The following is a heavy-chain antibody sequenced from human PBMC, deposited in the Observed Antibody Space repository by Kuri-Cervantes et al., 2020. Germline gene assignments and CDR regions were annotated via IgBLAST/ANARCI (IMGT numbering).Heavy chain of an antibody. J-gene: IGHJ4*02. Sequence: GGSLRLSCAASGFTFDDYAMHWVRQAPGKGLEWVSGISWNSGSIGYADSVKGRFTISRDNAKNSLYLQMNSLRAEDTAVYYCARDYSSGWLPFDYWGQGTLVTVSS. CDR2: ISWNSGSI. V-gene: IGHV3-9*01. D-gene: IGHD6-19*01. CDR3: ARDYSSGWLPFDY. CDR1: GFTFDDYA.